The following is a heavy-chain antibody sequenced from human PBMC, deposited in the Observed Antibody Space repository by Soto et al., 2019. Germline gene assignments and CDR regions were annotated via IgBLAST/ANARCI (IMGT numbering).Heavy chain of an antibody. CDR1: GFSLSTSGVG. J-gene: IGHJ4*02. CDR3: AHREGYGRLDY. V-gene: IGHV2-5*02. D-gene: IGHD5-12*01. Sequence: QITLKESGPTLVKPTQTLTLTCTFSGFSLSTSGVGVGWIRQPPGKALEWLALIYGDGDRRYSPSLKSRLNITKDTSKNQVVLTMTNMDPVDTATFYCAHREGYGRLDYWGQGTLVTVSS. CDR2: IYGDGDR.